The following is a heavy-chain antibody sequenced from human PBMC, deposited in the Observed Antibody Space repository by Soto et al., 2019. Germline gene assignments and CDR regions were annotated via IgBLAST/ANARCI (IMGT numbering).Heavy chain of an antibody. D-gene: IGHD2-15*01. J-gene: IGHJ6*02. Sequence: QVQLVESGGGVVQPGRSLRLSCAASGFTFSSYAMHWVRQAPGKGLEGVGVVSQDGSNKYYADSVKRRFTISRDNSKNTLALQMNTRRAEDTAVYYCARCGDIVVVVDATLEYYGMDVWCQGTTVTVSS. CDR3: ARCGDIVVVVDATLEYYGMDV. CDR2: VSQDGSNK. CDR1: GFTFSSYA. V-gene: IGHV3-30-3*01.